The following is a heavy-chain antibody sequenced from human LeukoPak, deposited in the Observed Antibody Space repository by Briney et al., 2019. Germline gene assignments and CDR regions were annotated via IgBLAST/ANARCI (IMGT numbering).Heavy chain of an antibody. V-gene: IGHV1-8*01. Sequence: ASVKVSCKASGYTFTSYDINWVLQATGQGLEWMGWMNPNSGNTGYAQKFQGGVTMTRNTSISTAYMELSSLRSEDTAVYYCARRRKYSYGYDAFDIWGQGTMVTVSS. CDR2: MNPNSGNT. CDR3: ARRRKYSYGYDAFDI. D-gene: IGHD5-18*01. J-gene: IGHJ3*02. CDR1: GYTFTSYD.